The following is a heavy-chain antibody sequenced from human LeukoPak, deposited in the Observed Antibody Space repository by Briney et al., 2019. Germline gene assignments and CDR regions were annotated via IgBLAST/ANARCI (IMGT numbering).Heavy chain of an antibody. CDR3: ARDTGSINWFDP. J-gene: IGHJ5*02. V-gene: IGHV1-2*02. D-gene: IGHD2-2*01. CDR1: GYTFTGYY. CDR2: INPNSGGT. Sequence: GASVKVSCKASGYTFTGYYMHWVRQAPGQGLEWMGWINPNSGGTDYAQKFQGRVTMTRDTSISTAYMELSRLRSDDTAVYYCARDTGSINWFDPWGQGTLVTVSS.